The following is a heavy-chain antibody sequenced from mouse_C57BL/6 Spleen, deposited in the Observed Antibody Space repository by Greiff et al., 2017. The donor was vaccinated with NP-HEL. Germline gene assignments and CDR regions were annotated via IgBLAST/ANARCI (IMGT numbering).Heavy chain of an antibody. Sequence: VQLQQSGAELARPGASVKLSCKASGYTFTSYGISWVKQRTGQGLEWIGESYPRSGNTYYNEKFKGKATLTADKSSSTAYMELRSLTSEDSAVYFCARSLLTGPGFAYWGQGTLVTVSA. CDR1: GYTFTSYG. CDR3: ARSLLTGPGFAY. J-gene: IGHJ3*01. V-gene: IGHV1-81*01. CDR2: SYPRSGNT. D-gene: IGHD4-1*01.